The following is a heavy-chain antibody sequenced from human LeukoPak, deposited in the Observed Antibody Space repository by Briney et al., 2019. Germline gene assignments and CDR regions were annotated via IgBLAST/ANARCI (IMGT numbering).Heavy chain of an antibody. CDR1: GFTFSSYS. J-gene: IGHJ1*01. CDR3: TRDSSSWRIEYFQH. V-gene: IGHV3-21*01. D-gene: IGHD6-13*01. CDR2: ISSSSSYI. Sequence: GGSLRLSCAASGFTFSSYSMNWVRQAPGKGLEWVSYISSSSSYIYYADSVKGRFTISRDNAKNTLYLQMNSLRAEDTAVYYCTRDSSSWRIEYFQHWGQGTLVTASS.